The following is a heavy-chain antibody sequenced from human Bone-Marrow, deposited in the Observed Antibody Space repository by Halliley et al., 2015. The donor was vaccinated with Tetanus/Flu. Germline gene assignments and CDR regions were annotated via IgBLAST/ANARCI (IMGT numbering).Heavy chain of an antibody. J-gene: IGHJ1*01. V-gene: IGHV4-59*01. D-gene: IGHD3-10*02. Sequence: TLSLTCTVSGASISSYYWTWIRQPPGRGLEWIGYISYSGNTNYNPSLKSRGTISLDTSKNQFSLRVRSVTAADTAVYYCARVMLDEPAEYFQHWGPGTLVTVS. CDR2: ISYSGNT. CDR1: GASISSYY. CDR3: ARVMLDEPAEYFQH.